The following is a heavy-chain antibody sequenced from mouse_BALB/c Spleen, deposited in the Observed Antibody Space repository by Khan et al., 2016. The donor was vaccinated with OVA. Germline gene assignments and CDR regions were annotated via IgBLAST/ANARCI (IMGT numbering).Heavy chain of an antibody. J-gene: IGHJ4*01. Sequence: VQLQQSGPELVKPGASVKMSCKASGYTFTSYVMHWVKQKPGQGLEWIGYINPYNDGTKYNEKFKGKATLTSDKSSSTAYMEPSSLTSEDSAVYYCARYGSSPYYAMDYWGQGTSVTVSS. D-gene: IGHD1-1*01. CDR1: GYTFTSYV. CDR3: ARYGSSPYYAMDY. V-gene: IGHV1S136*01. CDR2: INPYNDGT.